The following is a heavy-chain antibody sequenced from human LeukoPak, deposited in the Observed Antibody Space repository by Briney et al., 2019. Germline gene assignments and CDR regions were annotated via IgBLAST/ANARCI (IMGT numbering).Heavy chain of an antibody. D-gene: IGHD3-3*01. CDR2: IYHSGST. Sequence: SETLSLTCTVSGGSISSGGYYWSWIRQPPGKGLEWIGYIYHSGSTYYNPSLKSRVTISVDRSKNQFSLKLSSVTAADTAVYYCASSPSTIFGVAQGFDPWGQGTLVTVSS. J-gene: IGHJ5*02. CDR1: GGSISSGGYY. V-gene: IGHV4-30-2*01. CDR3: ASSPSTIFGVAQGFDP.